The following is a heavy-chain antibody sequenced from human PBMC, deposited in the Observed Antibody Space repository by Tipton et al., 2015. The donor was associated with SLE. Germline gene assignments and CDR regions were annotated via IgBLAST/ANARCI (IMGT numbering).Heavy chain of an antibody. Sequence: TLSLTCTVSGGSISSGSYYWSWIRQPAGKGLEWIGRIYTSGSTNYNPSLKSRVTISVDTPKNQFSLKLSSVTAADTAVYYCASEVAVAGRHYYCYMDVWGKGTTVTVSS. CDR1: GGSISSGSYY. CDR2: IYTSGST. J-gene: IGHJ6*03. CDR3: ASEVAVAGRHYYCYMDV. V-gene: IGHV4-61*02. D-gene: IGHD6-19*01.